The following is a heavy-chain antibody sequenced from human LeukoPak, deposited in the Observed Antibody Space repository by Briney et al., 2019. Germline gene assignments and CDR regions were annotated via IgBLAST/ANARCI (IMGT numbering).Heavy chain of an antibody. Sequence: GGSLRLSCAASGFTFSSYSVNWVRQAPGKGLEWVSSISSSSSYIYYADSVKGRFTISRDNAKNSLYLQMNSLRAEDTAVYYCARRYCSSTSCYISYYYMDVWGKGTTVTVSS. V-gene: IGHV3-21*01. CDR1: GFTFSSYS. CDR3: ARRYCSSTSCYISYYYMDV. D-gene: IGHD2-2*02. J-gene: IGHJ6*03. CDR2: ISSSSSYI.